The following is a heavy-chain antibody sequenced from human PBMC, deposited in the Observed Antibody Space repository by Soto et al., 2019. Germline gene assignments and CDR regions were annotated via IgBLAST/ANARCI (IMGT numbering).Heavy chain of an antibody. J-gene: IGHJ6*02. CDR1: GYSFSNYC. CDR2: IYPGDSET. V-gene: IGHV5-51*01. CDR3: ARPFGSSYVMDV. Sequence: PGESLKISCNGSGYSFSNYCIGLVRQMPGKGLEWMGIIYPGDSETRYSPSFQGQVTISVDKTINTAYLQWSSLKASDTAMYYCARPFGSSYVMDVWGQGTTVTVSS. D-gene: IGHD6-6*01.